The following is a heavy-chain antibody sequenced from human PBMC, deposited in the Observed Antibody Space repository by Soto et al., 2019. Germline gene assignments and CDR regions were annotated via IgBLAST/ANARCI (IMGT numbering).Heavy chain of an antibody. Sequence: ASVKVSCKASGYTFTSYAMHWVRQAPGQRLEWMGWINAGNGNTKYSQKFQGRVTITRDTSASTAHMELSSLRSEDTAVYYCARDRRSGSERYQLDYWGQGTLVTVSS. V-gene: IGHV1-3*01. CDR3: ARDRRSGSERYQLDY. CDR1: GYTFTSYA. J-gene: IGHJ4*02. D-gene: IGHD1-26*01. CDR2: INAGNGNT.